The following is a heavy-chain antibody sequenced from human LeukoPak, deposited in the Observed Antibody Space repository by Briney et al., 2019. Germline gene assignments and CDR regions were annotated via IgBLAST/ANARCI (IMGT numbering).Heavy chain of an antibody. CDR1: GGSFSGYY. J-gene: IGHJ4*02. D-gene: IGHD4-23*01. V-gene: IGHV4-34*01. Sequence: PSETLSLTCAVYGGSFSGYYWSWIRQPPGKGLEWIGEIYHSGSTNYNPSLKSRVTISVDKSKNQFSLKLSSVTAADTAVYYCARGRNNYGGNSEIEYWGQGTLVTVSS. CDR2: IYHSGST. CDR3: ARGRNNYGGNSEIEY.